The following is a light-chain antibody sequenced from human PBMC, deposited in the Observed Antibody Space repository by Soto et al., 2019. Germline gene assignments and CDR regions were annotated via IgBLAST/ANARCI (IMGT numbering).Light chain of an antibody. CDR1: QSVSSN. Sequence: EIVMTQSPATLSVSPGERATLSCRASQSVSSNLAWYQQKPGQAPRLIIYGASTRATGIPARFSGSGSGTEFTLTISSLQSEDFAVYYCQQYNNWPPYTFCQGTKLEIK. J-gene: IGKJ2*01. V-gene: IGKV3-15*01. CDR3: QQYNNWPPYT. CDR2: GAS.